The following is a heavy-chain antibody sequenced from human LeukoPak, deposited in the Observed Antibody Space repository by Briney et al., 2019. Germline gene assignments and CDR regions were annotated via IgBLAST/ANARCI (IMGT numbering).Heavy chain of an antibody. CDR3: ARGGPDYYDSSGYWDY. CDR2: ITGSGGGT. CDR1: GFILRNYA. V-gene: IGHV3-21*01. D-gene: IGHD3-22*01. Sequence: GGSLRLSCAASGFILRNYAMNWVRQAPGKGPEWVSSITGSGGGTSYADSVKGRFTISRDNAKNSLYLQMNSLRAEDTAVYYCARGGPDYYDSSGYWDYWGQGTLVTVSS. J-gene: IGHJ4*02.